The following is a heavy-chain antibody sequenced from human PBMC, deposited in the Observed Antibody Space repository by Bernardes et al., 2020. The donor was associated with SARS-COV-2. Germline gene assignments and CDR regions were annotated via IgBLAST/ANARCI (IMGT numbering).Heavy chain of an antibody. CDR2: IYWDDDK. D-gene: IGHD4-17*01. CDR1: WFSLSQSGVG. V-gene: IGHV2-5*02. CDR3: AHHTVTTLMGY. Sequence: SGPTLLKPTQTLTLTCTFSWFSLSQSGVGVGWIRQPPGKALEWLALIYWDDDKRYSPSLKSRLTITKDTSKNQVVLTMTNMDPVDTATYYCAHHTVTTLMGYWGQGTLVTVSS. J-gene: IGHJ4*02.